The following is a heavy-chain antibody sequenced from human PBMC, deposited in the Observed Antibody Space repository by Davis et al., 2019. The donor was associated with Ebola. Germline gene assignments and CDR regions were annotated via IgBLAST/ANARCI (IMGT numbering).Heavy chain of an antibody. CDR1: GGSISSGGYY. Sequence: MPSETLSLTCTVSGGSISSGGYYWSWIRQHPGKGLEWIGYIYYSGSTNYNPSLKSRVTISVDTSKNQFSLKLSSVTAADTAVYYCARDSLNDYGDYGRARWFDPWGQGTLVTVSS. J-gene: IGHJ5*02. V-gene: IGHV4-31*03. CDR3: ARDSLNDYGDYGRARWFDP. CDR2: IYYSGST. D-gene: IGHD4-17*01.